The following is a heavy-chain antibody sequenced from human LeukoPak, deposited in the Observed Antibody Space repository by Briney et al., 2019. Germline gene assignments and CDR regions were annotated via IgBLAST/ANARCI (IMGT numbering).Heavy chain of an antibody. J-gene: IGHJ6*02. V-gene: IGHV3-74*01. CDR2: INSDGSST. Sequence: GGSLRLSCVASGFPFSNYWMYWVRQAPGKGLVWVSRINSDGSSTNYADSVKGRFTISRDNAKNTLCLQMNSLRAEDTAVYYCARAYDMDVWGQGTTVTVSS. CDR3: ARAYDMDV. CDR1: GFPFSNYW.